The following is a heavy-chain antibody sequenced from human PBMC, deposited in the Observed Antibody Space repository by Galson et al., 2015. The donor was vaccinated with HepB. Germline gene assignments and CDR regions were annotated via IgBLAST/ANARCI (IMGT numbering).Heavy chain of an antibody. Sequence: QSGAEVKKAGESLRISCRGSGSSFSDYWISWVRQMPGKGLEWMGRIDPSDSHANYSPSLQGHVTISVDNSLSTAYLQWSSLKSSDTAMYYCVTHGAIDHWGQGALVTVSS. CDR1: GSSFSDYW. CDR3: VTHGAIDH. V-gene: IGHV5-10-1*01. J-gene: IGHJ4*02. CDR2: IDPSDSHA. D-gene: IGHD1-26*01.